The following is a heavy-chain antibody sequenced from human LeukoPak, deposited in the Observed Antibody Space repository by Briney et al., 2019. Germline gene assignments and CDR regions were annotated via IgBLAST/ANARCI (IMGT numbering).Heavy chain of an antibody. CDR2: IYTSGST. CDR3: ARDRIAAALDYYMDV. V-gene: IGHV4-61*02. Sequence: SETLSLTCTVSGGSISSGSYYWSWIRQPAGKGLEWIGRIYTSGSTNYNPSLKSRVTISVDTSKNQFSLKLSSVTAADTAVYYCARDRIAAALDYYMDVWGKGTTVTVSS. J-gene: IGHJ6*03. D-gene: IGHD6-13*01. CDR1: GGSISSGSYY.